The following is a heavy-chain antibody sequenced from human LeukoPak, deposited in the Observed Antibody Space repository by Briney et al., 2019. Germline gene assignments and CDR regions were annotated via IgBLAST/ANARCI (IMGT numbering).Heavy chain of an antibody. D-gene: IGHD2-2*02. CDR3: ATILYG. J-gene: IGHJ4*02. CDR2: FSSSGRT. CDR1: GFTFGDFA. Sequence: PGGSLRLSCTASGFTFGDFAMSWVRQAPGKGLEWVATFSSSGRTSYAVSVKGRFTISRDTSQNTVFLQMNSLRDEDTALYYCATILYGWGQGTLVTVSS. V-gene: IGHV3-23*01.